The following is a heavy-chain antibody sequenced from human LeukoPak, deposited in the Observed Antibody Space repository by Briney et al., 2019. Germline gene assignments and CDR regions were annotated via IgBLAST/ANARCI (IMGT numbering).Heavy chain of an antibody. CDR3: ARDTNDFWSGYSMDV. D-gene: IGHD3-3*01. Sequence: GGSLRLSCAASGFTFSSYSMNWVRQAPGKGLEWVSSISSSSYIYYADSVKGRFTISRDNAKNSLYLQMNSLRAEDTAVYYCARDTNDFWSGYSMDVWGKGTTVTVSS. CDR2: ISSSSYI. J-gene: IGHJ6*04. V-gene: IGHV3-21*01. CDR1: GFTFSSYS.